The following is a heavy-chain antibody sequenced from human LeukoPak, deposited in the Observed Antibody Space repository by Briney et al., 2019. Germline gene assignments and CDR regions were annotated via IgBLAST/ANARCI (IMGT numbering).Heavy chain of an antibody. Sequence: GASVKVSCKASGYTFTIYYMHWVRQAPGQGLEWMGWINPNSGATNYSQKFQGRVTMTRDTPISTAYLELSRLRSDDTAVYYCVRGHRYYDSSGYYSGAKYYFDYWGQGTLVTVSS. V-gene: IGHV1-2*02. CDR1: GYTFTIYY. D-gene: IGHD3-22*01. J-gene: IGHJ4*02. CDR3: VRGHRYYDSSGYYSGAKYYFDY. CDR2: INPNSGAT.